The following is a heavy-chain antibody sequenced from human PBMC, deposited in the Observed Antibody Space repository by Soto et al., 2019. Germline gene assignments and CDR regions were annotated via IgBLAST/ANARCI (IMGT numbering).Heavy chain of an antibody. J-gene: IGHJ4*02. CDR1: GFTFSNAW. CDR3: TTDDPINKY. CDR2: IKSKTDGGTT. V-gene: IGHV3-15*01. Sequence: VGSLRLSCAASGFTFSNAWMSWVRQAPGKGLEWVGRIKSKTDGGTTDYAAPVDGRFAISRDDSRNTLYLQMNSLKSEDTAVYYCTTDDPINKYWGQGTLVTVSS.